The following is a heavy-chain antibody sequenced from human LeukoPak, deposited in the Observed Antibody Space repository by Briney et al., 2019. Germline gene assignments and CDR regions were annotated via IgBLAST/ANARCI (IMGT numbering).Heavy chain of an antibody. CDR2: IYYSGST. CDR3: ARGYYDILTGHIPYYFDY. J-gene: IGHJ4*02. D-gene: IGHD3-9*01. V-gene: IGHV4-61*01. Sequence: SETLSLTCAVSGGSISSKSYYWSWIRQPPGKGLEWIGYIYYSGSTNYNPSLKSRVTISVDTSKNQFSLKLSSVTAADTAVYYCARGYYDILTGHIPYYFDYWGQGTLVTVSS. CDR1: GGSISSKSYY.